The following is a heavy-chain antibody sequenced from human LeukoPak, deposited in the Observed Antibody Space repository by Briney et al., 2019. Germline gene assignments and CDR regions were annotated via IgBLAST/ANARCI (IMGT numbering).Heavy chain of an antibody. V-gene: IGHV4-59*01. Sequence: SETLSLTCTVSGGSISSYYWSWIRQPPGKGLVWIGYIYYSGSTNYNPSLKSRVTISVDTSKNQFSLKLSSVTAADTAVYYCARDRKGFDPWGQGTLVTVSS. J-gene: IGHJ5*02. CDR3: ARDRKGFDP. CDR1: GGSISSYY. CDR2: IYYSGST.